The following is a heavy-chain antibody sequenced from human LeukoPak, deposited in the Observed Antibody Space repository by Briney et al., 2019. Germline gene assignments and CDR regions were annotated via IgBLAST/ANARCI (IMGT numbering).Heavy chain of an antibody. Sequence: TSETLSLTCIVSGGSISSYYWSWIRQPPGKGLEWIGYIYYSGSTNYNPSLKSRVTISVDTSKNQFSLKLSSVTAADTAVYYCARVYNWNDRYFDYWGQGTLVTVSS. CDR1: GGSISSYY. CDR2: IYYSGST. D-gene: IGHD1-1*01. V-gene: IGHV4-59*01. J-gene: IGHJ4*02. CDR3: ARVYNWNDRYFDY.